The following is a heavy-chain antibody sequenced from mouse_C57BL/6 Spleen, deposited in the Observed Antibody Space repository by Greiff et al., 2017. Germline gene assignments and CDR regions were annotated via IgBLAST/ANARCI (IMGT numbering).Heavy chain of an antibody. J-gene: IGHJ4*01. CDR1: GYTFTSYW. Sequence: QVQLQQPGAELVRPGSSVKLSCKASGYTFTSYWLDWVKQRPGQGLAWIGNIYPSDSETHYNQKFKDKATLTVDKSSSTAYMQLSSLTSEDSAVYYCARRGSKNAMDYWGQGTSVTVSS. CDR2: IYPSDSET. V-gene: IGHV1-61*01. D-gene: IGHD1-3*01. CDR3: ARRGSKNAMDY.